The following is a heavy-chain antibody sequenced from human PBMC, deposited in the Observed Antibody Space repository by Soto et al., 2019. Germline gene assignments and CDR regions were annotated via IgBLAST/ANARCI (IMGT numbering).Heavy chain of an antibody. CDR1: GLTISGKKY. CDR2: LYDVDGS. D-gene: IGHD1-1*01. J-gene: IGHJ3*01. CDR3: ATWHEREHAYDV. Sequence: DVQLVESGGGLIQPGESLRLSCAAFGLTISGKKYVAWVRQAPGKGLEWVSGLYDVDGSFYADSVMGRFTTSSDSSNTTVYLQMNDLRPDDTAVYYCATWHEREHAYDVWGQGTTVTVSS. V-gene: IGHV3-53*01.